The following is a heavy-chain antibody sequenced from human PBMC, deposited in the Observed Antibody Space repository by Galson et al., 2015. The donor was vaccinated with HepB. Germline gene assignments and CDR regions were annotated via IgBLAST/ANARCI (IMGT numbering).Heavy chain of an antibody. Sequence: QSGAEVKKPGASVRVSCRASGYTFTNYGVSWVRQAPGQGLEWMGWIGAHNDNTSYVQKFQGRVTMTTDTSTNTAYMERRRLRSDDTGVYYCARAPLMSAIPATMGSWGQETLVTVSS. CDR1: GYTFTNYG. D-gene: IGHD2-2*01. CDR3: ARAPLMSAIPATMGS. V-gene: IGHV1-18*01. J-gene: IGHJ5*02. CDR2: IGAHNDNT.